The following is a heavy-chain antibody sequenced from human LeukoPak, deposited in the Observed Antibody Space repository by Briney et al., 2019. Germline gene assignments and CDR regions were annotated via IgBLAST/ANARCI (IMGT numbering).Heavy chain of an antibody. J-gene: IGHJ4*02. CDR3: ARVEWMGRMDY. CDR2: IKQDESEK. CDR1: GFTFSNYW. D-gene: IGHD3-3*01. Sequence: GGSLRLSCAASGFTFSNYWMTWVRQAPGKGLKWVANIKQDESEKYYVDSVKGRFTISRDKAKNSVYLQMNSLRDEDTAVYYCARVEWMGRMDYWGQGTLVTVSS. V-gene: IGHV3-7*01.